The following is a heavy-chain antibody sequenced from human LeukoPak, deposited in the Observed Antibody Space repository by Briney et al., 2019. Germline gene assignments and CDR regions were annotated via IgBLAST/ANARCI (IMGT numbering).Heavy chain of an antibody. Sequence: SESLSLTCTVSGGSLTTHYWAWIRQPPGKGLEWIGFVSKTGNTNYNPSLKSRATISVDTSKNTFSLKLSSVTAADTAVYFCARRGAPSKFYYFDSWGQGTLVTVSS. V-gene: IGHV4-59*08. D-gene: IGHD1-26*01. CDR3: ARRGAPSKFYYFDS. CDR2: VSKTGNT. CDR1: GGSLTTHY. J-gene: IGHJ4*02.